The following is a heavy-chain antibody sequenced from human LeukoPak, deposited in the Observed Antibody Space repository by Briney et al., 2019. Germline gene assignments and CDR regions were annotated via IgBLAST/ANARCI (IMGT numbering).Heavy chain of an antibody. J-gene: IGHJ6*03. D-gene: IGHD3-9*01. CDR3: ARGGKRGATKYYDILTGRRPNYYYYYMDV. CDR2: MNPNSGNT. V-gene: IGHV1-8*03. CDR1: GYTFTSYD. Sequence: ASVKVSCKASGYTFTSYDINWVRQATGQGLEWMGWMNPNSGNTGYAQKFQGRVTITRNTSISTAYMELSSLRSEDTAVYYCARGGKRGATKYYDILTGRRPNYYYYYMDVWGKGTTVTVSS.